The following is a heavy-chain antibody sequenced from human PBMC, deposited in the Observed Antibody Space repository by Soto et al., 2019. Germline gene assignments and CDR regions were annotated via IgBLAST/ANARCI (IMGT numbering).Heavy chain of an antibody. CDR1: GFTFSDYY. J-gene: IGHJ3*02. CDR2: MSSSGNVI. CDR3: ARDGDYYESGGYFLRDAFDI. D-gene: IGHD3-22*01. V-gene: IGHV3-11*01. Sequence: QVQLVESGGDLVKPGGSLRLSCAASGFTFSDYYMSWIRQAPGKGLEWLSYMSSSGNVISYADSVKGRFTISRDNAKISLYLQMSSLRAEDTAIYYCARDGDYYESGGYFLRDAFDIWGQGTVVVVSS.